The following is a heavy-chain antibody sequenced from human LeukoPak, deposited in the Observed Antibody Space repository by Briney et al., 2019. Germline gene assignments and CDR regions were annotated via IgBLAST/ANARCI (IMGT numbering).Heavy chain of an antibody. V-gene: IGHV3-9*01. CDR2: ISWNSGSI. Sequence: GRSLRLSCAASGFTFDDYAMHWVRQAPGKGLEWVSGISWNSGSIGYADSVKGRFTISRDNAKNSLYLQMNSLRAEDTALYYCAKDRLYSWNDGNWFDPWGQGTLVTVSS. J-gene: IGHJ5*02. D-gene: IGHD1-1*01. CDR3: AKDRLYSWNDGNWFDP. CDR1: GFTFDDYA.